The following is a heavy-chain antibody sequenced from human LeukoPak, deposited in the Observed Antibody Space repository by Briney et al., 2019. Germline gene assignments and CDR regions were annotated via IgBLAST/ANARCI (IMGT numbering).Heavy chain of an antibody. V-gene: IGHV6-1*01. J-gene: IGHJ4*02. CDR1: GDSVSSDGAT. Sequence: SQTLSLTCAISGDSVSSDGATWNWIRQSPSRGLEWLGRTYYRSKWYNDYAVSVKSRMTINPDTSKNQFSLQLNSVTPEDTAAYYCARDRLGSSWGSSSGYDYWGQGTLVTVSS. D-gene: IGHD6-6*01. CDR2: TYYRSKWYN. CDR3: ARDRLGSSWGSSSGYDY.